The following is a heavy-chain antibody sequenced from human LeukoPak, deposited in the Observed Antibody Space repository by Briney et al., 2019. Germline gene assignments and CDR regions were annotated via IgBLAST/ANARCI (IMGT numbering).Heavy chain of an antibody. CDR3: VKVITGWNTFAFDL. CDR1: GFTFEDYT. CDR2: IGGSGGLT. Sequence: GGSLRLSCVASGFTFEDYTMLWVRQAPGKGLEWVSLIGGSGGLTFYGDSVEGRFTISRDNGRDSVYLRMNGLRTEDTALYYCVKVITGWNTFAFDLWGPGTRATVS. D-gene: IGHD1/OR15-1a*01. V-gene: IGHV3-43*02. J-gene: IGHJ3*01.